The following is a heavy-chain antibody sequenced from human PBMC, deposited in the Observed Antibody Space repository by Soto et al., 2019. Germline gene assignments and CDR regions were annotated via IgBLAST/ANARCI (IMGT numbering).Heavy chain of an antibody. J-gene: IGHJ4*02. CDR3: AREGATYYYDSSGYYFDY. CDR2: ISSSSSYI. CDR1: GFTFSSYS. V-gene: IGHV3-21*01. Sequence: GGSLRLSCAASGFTFSSYSMNWVRQAPGKGLEWVSSISSSSSYIYYADSVKGRFTISRDNAKNSLYLQMNNLRAEDTAVYYCAREGATYYYDSSGYYFDYWGQGTLVTVSS. D-gene: IGHD3-22*01.